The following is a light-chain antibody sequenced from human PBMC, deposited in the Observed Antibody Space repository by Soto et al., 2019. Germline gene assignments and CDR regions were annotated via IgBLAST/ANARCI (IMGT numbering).Light chain of an antibody. V-gene: IGLV1-47*01. CDR3: AAWDDSLSEV. CDR2: RNN. Sequence: QSVLTQPPSASGTPGQRDTISCSGSSSNIGSNYVYWYQQLPGTAPKHLINRNNQRPSGVPDRFSGSKPATSASLAISGLRSEYEADYYCAAWDDSLSEVFGTGTKLTGL. J-gene: IGLJ1*01. CDR1: SSNIGSNY.